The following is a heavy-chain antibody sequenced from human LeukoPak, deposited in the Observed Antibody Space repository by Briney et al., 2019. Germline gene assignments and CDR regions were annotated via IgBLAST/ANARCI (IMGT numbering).Heavy chain of an antibody. CDR1: GFTFSSYG. J-gene: IGHJ4*02. V-gene: IGHV3-33*01. CDR2: IWYDGSNK. D-gene: IGHD2-15*01. CDR3: ARALVCSGGSCYSGGPFDY. Sequence: GGSLRLSCAASGFTFSSYGMHWVRQAPGKGLEWVAVIWYDGSNKYYADSVKGRFTISRDNSKNTLYLQMNSLRAEDTAVYYCARALVCSGGSCYSGGPFDYWGQGTLVTVSS.